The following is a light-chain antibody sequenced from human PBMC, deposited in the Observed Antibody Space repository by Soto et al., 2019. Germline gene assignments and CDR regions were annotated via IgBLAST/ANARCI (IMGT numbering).Light chain of an antibody. CDR1: QSIGFG. CDR2: KAS. J-gene: IGKJ1*01. CDR3: QQYNDYSWT. Sequence: IQMTQSPSTLSASVGYRVSITSRASQSIGFGLAWYQQKPGKAPRFLIYKASSLERGVPPRFSGSGSGTEFTLMSSRLQPDDFAPYYCQQYNDYSWTFDQATNMEIK. V-gene: IGKV1-5*03.